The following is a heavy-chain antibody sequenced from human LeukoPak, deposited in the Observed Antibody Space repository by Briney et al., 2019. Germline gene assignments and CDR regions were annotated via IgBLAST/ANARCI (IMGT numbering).Heavy chain of an antibody. CDR2: IAGSGGST. V-gene: IGHV3-23*01. J-gene: IGHJ5*02. CDR3: VKEGAYAALNS. D-gene: IGHD3-16*01. Sequence: GGSLRLSCAASGFIFSSEAMNWVRQAPGEGLDWVSGIAGSGGSTHYADSLKGRFTISRDNSKNTLSLQMSRLTAENTAVYYCVKEGAYAALNSWGQGTLVTVSS. CDR1: GFIFSSEA.